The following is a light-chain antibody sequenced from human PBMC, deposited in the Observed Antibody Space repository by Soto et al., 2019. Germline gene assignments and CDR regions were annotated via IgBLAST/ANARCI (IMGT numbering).Light chain of an antibody. CDR1: QSVSSD. Sequence: EILMTQSPATLSVSPGERATLTCRASQSVSSDLAWYHQKPGKAPRLLIYGASTRDTGIPARFSGSGSGTEFTLTINSLQSEDFEVYYCQQYNNWPRTFGQGTKVDIK. V-gene: IGKV3-15*01. J-gene: IGKJ1*01. CDR3: QQYNNWPRT. CDR2: GAS.